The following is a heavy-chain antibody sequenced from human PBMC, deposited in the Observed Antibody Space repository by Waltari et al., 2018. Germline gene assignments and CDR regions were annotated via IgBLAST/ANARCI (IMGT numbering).Heavy chain of an antibody. CDR3: ARDEAVAGTTKSWYFDL. D-gene: IGHD6-19*01. CDR1: GGSFSGYY. V-gene: IGHV4-34*01. CDR2: INHSGST. J-gene: IGHJ2*01. Sequence: QVQLQQWGAGLLKPSETLSLTYAVYGGSFSGYYWSWIRQPPGKGLEWIGEINHSGSTNYNPSLKSRVTISVDTSKNQFSLKLSSVTAADTAVYYCARDEAVAGTTKSWYFDLWGRGTLVTVSS.